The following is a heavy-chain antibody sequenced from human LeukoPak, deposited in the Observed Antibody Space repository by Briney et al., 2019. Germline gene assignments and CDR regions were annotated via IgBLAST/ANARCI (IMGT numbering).Heavy chain of an antibody. V-gene: IGHV1-69*13. CDR3: VRGGEFDYYYYMDV. Sequence: SVKVSCKASGGTFSSYAISWVRQAPGQGLEWMGGIIPIFGTANYAQKFQGRVTITADESTSTAYMELSSLRSEDTAVYYCVRGGEFDYYYYMDVWGKGTTVTISS. CDR1: GGTFSSYA. J-gene: IGHJ6*03. D-gene: IGHD3-10*01. CDR2: IIPIFGTA.